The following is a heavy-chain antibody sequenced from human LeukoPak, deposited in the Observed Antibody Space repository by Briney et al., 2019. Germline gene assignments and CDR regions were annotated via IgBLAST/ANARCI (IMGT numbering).Heavy chain of an antibody. CDR1: GFTFSIYA. J-gene: IGHJ4*02. CDR2: ISGSGGST. CDR3: AKDLSGLRRYYFDY. V-gene: IGHV3-23*01. Sequence: PGGSLRLSCAASGFTFSIYAMSWVRQAPGKGLEWVSAISGSGGSTYYADSVKGRFTISRDNSKNTLYLQMNSLRAEDTAVYYCAKDLSGLRRYYFDYWGQGTLVTVSS. D-gene: IGHD5-12*01.